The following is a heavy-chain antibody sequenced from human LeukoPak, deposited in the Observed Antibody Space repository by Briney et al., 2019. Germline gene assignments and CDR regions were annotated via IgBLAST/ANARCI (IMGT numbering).Heavy chain of an antibody. V-gene: IGHV3-30*18. D-gene: IGHD6-13*01. Sequence: GRSLRLSCAASGFTFSSYGMHWVRQAPGKGLEWVAVISYDGSNKYYADSVKGRFTISRDNPKNTLYLQMNSLRAEDTAVYYCAKDQTGYSSSWYDYWGQGTLVTVSS. CDR2: ISYDGSNK. J-gene: IGHJ4*02. CDR1: GFTFSSYG. CDR3: AKDQTGYSSSWYDY.